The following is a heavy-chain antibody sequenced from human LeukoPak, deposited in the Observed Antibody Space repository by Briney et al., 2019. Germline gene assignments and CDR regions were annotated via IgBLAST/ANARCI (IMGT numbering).Heavy chain of an antibody. J-gene: IGHJ4*02. CDR1: GGSISGSSYY. CDR3: ATHRTNNYGSGQPFDF. Sequence: PSETPSLTCTVSGGSISGSSYYWAWIRQPPGKGLEWIASIHYSGRTNYSPTLQSRVTISVDMSQNHFSLKVNSVTAADTAIYYCATHRTNNYGSGQPFDFWGQGTLVTVSS. V-gene: IGHV4-39*01. CDR2: IHYSGRT. D-gene: IGHD3-10*01.